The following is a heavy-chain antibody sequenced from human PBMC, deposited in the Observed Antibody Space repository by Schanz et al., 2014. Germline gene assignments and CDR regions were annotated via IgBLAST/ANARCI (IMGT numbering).Heavy chain of an antibody. CDR1: GYTFTSYA. D-gene: IGHD6-19*01. J-gene: IGHJ4*02. CDR3: TTETIAMAGTFSI. V-gene: IGHV7-4-1*02. CDR2: INTNTGNP. Sequence: QVQLVQSGREVKKPGASVKVSCKASGYTFTSYAMNWVRQAPGQGLEWVGWINTNTGNPTYAQGFTGRFVFSLDTSVSTAYLQISSLKAEDTAAYYCTTETIAMAGTFSIWGQGTLVTVSS.